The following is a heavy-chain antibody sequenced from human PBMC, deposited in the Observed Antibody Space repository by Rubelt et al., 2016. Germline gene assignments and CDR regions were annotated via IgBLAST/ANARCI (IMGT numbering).Heavy chain of an antibody. Sequence: EVQLVESGGGLVQPGGSLRLSCAASGFTFSGHWMSWVRQVPGKGPEWVSHISSSGSSIYYADSVKGGFTISRDNAKNSLYLHMTSLGAEDTAGYYWAKDLPSGGVGFWGQGTLVTVSS. J-gene: IGHJ4*02. CDR2: ISSSGSSI. CDR3: AKDLPSGGVGF. CDR1: GFTFSGHW. D-gene: IGHD3-10*01. V-gene: IGHV3-48*04.